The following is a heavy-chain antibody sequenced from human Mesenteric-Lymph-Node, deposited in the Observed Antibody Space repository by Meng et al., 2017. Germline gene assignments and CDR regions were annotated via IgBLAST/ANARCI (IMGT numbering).Heavy chain of an antibody. J-gene: IGHJ4*02. Sequence: QVQLQESGPGLVKPSQTLSLICTVSGGSISSGDYYRSWIRQPPGKGLEWIGYIYYSGSTYYNPSLKSRVTISVDTSKNQFSLRLSSVTAADTAVYYCARDLGVATSIAGFVYWGQGTLVTVSS. CDR2: IYYSGST. CDR1: GGSISSGDYY. CDR3: ARDLGVATSIAGFVY. D-gene: IGHD5-12*01. V-gene: IGHV4-30-4*01.